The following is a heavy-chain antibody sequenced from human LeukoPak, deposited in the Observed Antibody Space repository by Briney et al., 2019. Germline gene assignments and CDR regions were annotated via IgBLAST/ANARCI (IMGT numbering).Heavy chain of an antibody. J-gene: IGHJ4*02. Sequence: SETLSLTCTVSGGSISSYYWSWIRQPPGKGLEWIGYIYYSGSTNYNPSLKSRVTISVDTSKNQFSLKLSSVTAADTAVYYCARAYCSSTSCYTGPHLDYWGQGTLVTVSS. CDR1: GGSISSYY. V-gene: IGHV4-59*12. D-gene: IGHD2-2*02. CDR3: ARAYCSSTSCYTGPHLDY. CDR2: IYYSGST.